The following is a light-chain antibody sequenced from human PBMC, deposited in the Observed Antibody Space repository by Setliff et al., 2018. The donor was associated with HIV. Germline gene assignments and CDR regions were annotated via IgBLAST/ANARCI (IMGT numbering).Light chain of an antibody. CDR3: HSKRSSSTPYV. V-gene: IGLV2-14*03. J-gene: IGLJ1*01. CDR1: SSDVGGYNS. Sequence: QSALTQPASVSGSPGRSITISCTGNSSDVGGYNSVSWFQQHPGKAPKLLIYDVSDRPSGVSNRFSGSKSGNTASLTISGLQAEDEADYYCHSKRSSSTPYVFGTGTKVTV. CDR2: DVS.